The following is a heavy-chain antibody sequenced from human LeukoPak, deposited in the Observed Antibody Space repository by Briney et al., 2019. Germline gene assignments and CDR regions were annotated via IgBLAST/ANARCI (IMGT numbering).Heavy chain of an antibody. CDR2: INPNSGGT. CDR3: ARERYYGSGSVYNRVDY. CDR1: GYTFTGYY. V-gene: IGHV1-2*02. Sequence: RASVKVSCEASGYTFTGYYMHWVRQTPGQGLEWMGWINPNSGGTNYAQKFQGRVTMTRDTSIRTAYMDLSRLRSDDTAVYYCARERYYGSGSVYNRVDYWGQGTLVTVSS. J-gene: IGHJ4*02. D-gene: IGHD3-10*01.